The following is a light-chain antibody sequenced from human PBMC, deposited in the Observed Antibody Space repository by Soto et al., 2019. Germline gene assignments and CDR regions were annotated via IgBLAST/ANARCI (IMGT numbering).Light chain of an antibody. CDR3: SSYASSSIYV. V-gene: IGLV2-14*01. J-gene: IGLJ1*01. CDR2: DVS. Sequence: QSALTQPASVSGSPGQSITISCTGTSSDVGGYNYVSWYQQHPGKAPKLMIYDVSNGPSGVSNRFSGSKSGNTASLTISGIQDEFEDDYYCSSYASSSIYVLGTGTKVKVL. CDR1: SSDVGGYNY.